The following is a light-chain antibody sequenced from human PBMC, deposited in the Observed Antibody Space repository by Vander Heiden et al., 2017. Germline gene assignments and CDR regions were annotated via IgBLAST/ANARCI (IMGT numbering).Light chain of an antibody. J-gene: IGLJ2*01. CDR2: DVS. Sequence: QSAPTQPAAASLSPGKSITNSCTGTSSDVGGYNYVSCYQQHAAKALNRSMYDVSNRPSRVSTCFYGSKSATTASPTISGLQAADDSYDYSRSSPSRRRLFGGGTKLTVL. CDR1: SSDVGGYNY. CDR3: RSSPSRRRL. V-gene: IGLV2-14*01.